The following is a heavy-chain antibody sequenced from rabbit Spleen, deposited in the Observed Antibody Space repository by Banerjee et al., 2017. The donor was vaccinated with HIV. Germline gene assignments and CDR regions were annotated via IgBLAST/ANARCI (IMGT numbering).Heavy chain of an antibody. Sequence: QSLQESGGGLVKPGASLTLTCKASGFSFSRGYDMCWVRQAPGKGLEWIACIYTDNSKTYYASWAKGRFIMSRTSSTTVFLQMTSLTAADTATYFCVRDLVTVIGWNFNLWGPGTLVTVS. CDR2: IYTDNSKT. D-gene: IGHD5-1*01. J-gene: IGHJ4*01. CDR1: GFSFSRGYD. CDR3: VRDLVTVIGWNFNL. V-gene: IGHV1S40*01.